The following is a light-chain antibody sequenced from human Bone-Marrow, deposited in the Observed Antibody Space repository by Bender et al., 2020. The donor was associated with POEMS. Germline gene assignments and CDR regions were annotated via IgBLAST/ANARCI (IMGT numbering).Light chain of an antibody. V-gene: IGLV8-61*01. CDR2: STD. Sequence: QTVVTQEPSFSVSPGGTVTLTCDLSSGSVSSSDYPSWYQQTPGQAPRTLIYSTDTRSSGVPDRFSGSILGNKAALTITGAQADDESDYYCLLYLRGGLSVFGGGTKLTVL. CDR1: SGSVSSSDY. CDR3: LLYLRGGLSV. J-gene: IGLJ2*01.